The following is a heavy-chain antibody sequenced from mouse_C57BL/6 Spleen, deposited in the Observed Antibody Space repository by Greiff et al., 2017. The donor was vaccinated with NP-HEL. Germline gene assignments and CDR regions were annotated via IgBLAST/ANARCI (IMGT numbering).Heavy chain of an antibody. V-gene: IGHV5-17*01. Sequence: EVKLVESGGGLVKPGGSLKLSCAASGFTFSDYGMHWVRQAPEKGLEWVAYISSGSSTTYYADTVKGRFTISRDNAKNTLFLQMTSLRSEDTAMYYCARDGNWSFAYWGQGTLVTVSA. CDR3: ARDGNWSFAY. CDR1: GFTFSDYG. J-gene: IGHJ3*01. CDR2: ISSGSSTT. D-gene: IGHD2-1*01.